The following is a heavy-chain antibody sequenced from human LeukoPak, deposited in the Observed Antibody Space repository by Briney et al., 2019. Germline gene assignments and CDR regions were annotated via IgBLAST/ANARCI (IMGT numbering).Heavy chain of an antibody. CDR1: GFTVSSNY. D-gene: IGHD3-10*01. CDR3: ARRITMVRGVISDAFDI. CDR2: IYSGGST. V-gene: IGHV3-66*04. J-gene: IGHJ3*02. Sequence: GGSLRPSCAASGFTVSSNYMSWVRQAPGKGLEWVSVIYSGGSTYYADSVKGRFTISRDNSKNTLYLQMNSLRAEDTAVYYCARRITMVRGVISDAFDIWGQGTMVTVSS.